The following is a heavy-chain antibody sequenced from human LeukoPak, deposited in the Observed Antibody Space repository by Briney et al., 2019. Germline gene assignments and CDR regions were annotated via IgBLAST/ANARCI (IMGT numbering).Heavy chain of an antibody. CDR3: ARDVGASAPDAFDI. V-gene: IGHV3-21*01. CDR1: GFTFSTYN. Sequence: GGSLRLSCAASGFTFSTYNMNWVRQAPGKGLEWVSSISTNSNYIHYAYSVKGRFTISRDNAKNSLYLQMNSLRVEDTDVYYCARDVGASAPDAFDIWGQGTMVTVSS. J-gene: IGHJ3*02. CDR2: ISTNSNYI. D-gene: IGHD1-26*01.